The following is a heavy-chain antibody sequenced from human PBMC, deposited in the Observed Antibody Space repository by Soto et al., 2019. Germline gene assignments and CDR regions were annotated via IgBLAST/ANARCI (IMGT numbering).Heavy chain of an antibody. Sequence: HVQLVQSGAEVKKPGASVKVSCKASGDTFTDYYIHWVRQDPGQGLEWMGTVNPSGGHATYAQHFLGRMTMTRDTSTSTLYMELTSLTSEDTAVYYCARGGHVVVVTAALDSWGQGTLVTVSS. J-gene: IGHJ4*02. D-gene: IGHD2-21*02. CDR2: VNPSGGHA. CDR1: GDTFTDYY. CDR3: ARGGHVVVVTAALDS. V-gene: IGHV1-46*01.